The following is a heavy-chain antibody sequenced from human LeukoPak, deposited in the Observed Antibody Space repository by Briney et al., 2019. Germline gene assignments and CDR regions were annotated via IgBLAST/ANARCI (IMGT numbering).Heavy chain of an antibody. CDR3: AKGGGPYHLPTDY. Sequence: GGSLRLSCAASGFTFSNYAMNWVRQAPGKGLEWVSAITSAGNTYYADSVKGRFTISRDSSKNPLYLQMNSLRSEDTAVYYCAKGGGPYHLPTDYWGQGTLVTVSS. CDR2: ITSAGNT. D-gene: IGHD2-2*01. CDR1: GFTFSNYA. J-gene: IGHJ4*02. V-gene: IGHV3-23*01.